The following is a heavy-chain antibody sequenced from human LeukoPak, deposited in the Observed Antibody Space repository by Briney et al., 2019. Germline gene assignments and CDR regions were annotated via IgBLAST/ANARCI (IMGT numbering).Heavy chain of an antibody. V-gene: IGHV1-69*05. D-gene: IGHD3-22*01. J-gene: IGHJ4*02. Sequence: ASVKVSCKASGGTFSSYAISWVRQAPGQGLEWMGGIIPIFGTANYAQKFQGRVTITTDESTSTAYMELSSLRSEETAVYYCARGMSSGYYNDGSFDYWGQGTLVTVSS. CDR2: IIPIFGTA. CDR1: GGTFSSYA. CDR3: ARGMSSGYYNDGSFDY.